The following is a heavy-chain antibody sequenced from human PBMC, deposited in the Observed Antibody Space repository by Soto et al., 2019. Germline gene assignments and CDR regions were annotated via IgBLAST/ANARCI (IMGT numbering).Heavy chain of an antibody. CDR3: ARVYGDLDY. D-gene: IGHD4-17*01. CDR1: GGSVSSGSYY. V-gene: IGHV4-61*01. CDR2: IYYSGST. Sequence: PSETLSLTCTVSGGSVSSGSYYWIWIRQPPGKGLEWIGYIYYSGSTNYNPSLKSRVTISVDTSKNQFSLKLSSVTAADTAVYYCARVYGDLDYWGQGTLVTVSS. J-gene: IGHJ4*02.